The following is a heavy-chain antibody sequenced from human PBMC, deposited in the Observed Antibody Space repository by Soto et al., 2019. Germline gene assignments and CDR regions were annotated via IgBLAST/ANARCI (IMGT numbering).Heavy chain of an antibody. CDR3: ARDSFYCGGRYCYHYSFYMDV. CDR2: INAGNGNT. V-gene: IGHV1-3*01. J-gene: IGHJ6*03. D-gene: IGHD2-21*01. Sequence: QVQLVQAGAEVRKPGASVQVSCKASGYNFSSHDIHWVRQAPGQGLEWMGWINAGNGNTRYSQKFQDRITITRDASASTAYMELSSLRSEDTAIYYCARDSFYCGGRYCYHYSFYMDVRGKGTTVTVSS. CDR1: GYNFSSHD.